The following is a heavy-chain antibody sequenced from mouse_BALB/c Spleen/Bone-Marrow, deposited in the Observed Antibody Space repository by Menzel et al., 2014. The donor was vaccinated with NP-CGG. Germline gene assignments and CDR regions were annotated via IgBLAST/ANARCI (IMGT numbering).Heavy chain of an antibody. CDR3: ARRRSLDY. V-gene: IGHV1-63*02. J-gene: IGHJ2*01. Sequence: QVQLQQSGAELVRPGTSVKISCKASGYAFTNYWLGWVKQRPGRGLEWIGDIYPGSGNTYYTEKFKGKATLTADTSSSTAYMQLSSLTSEDSAVYFCARRRSLDYWGQGTILTVSS. CDR2: IYPGSGNT. CDR1: GYAFTNYW.